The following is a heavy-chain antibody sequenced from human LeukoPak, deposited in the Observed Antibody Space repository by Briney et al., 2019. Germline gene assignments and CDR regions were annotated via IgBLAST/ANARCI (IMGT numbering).Heavy chain of an antibody. CDR3: ARPVRFRLLYAFDI. CDR2: ISAYNGNT. Sequence: ASVKVSYKASGYTFTGDYMHWVRQAPGQGLEWMGWISAYNGNTNYAQKLQGRVTMTTDTSTSTAYMELRSLRSDDTAVYYCARPVRFRLLYAFDIWGQGTMVTVSS. CDR1: GYTFTGDY. J-gene: IGHJ3*02. V-gene: IGHV1-18*04. D-gene: IGHD3-10*01.